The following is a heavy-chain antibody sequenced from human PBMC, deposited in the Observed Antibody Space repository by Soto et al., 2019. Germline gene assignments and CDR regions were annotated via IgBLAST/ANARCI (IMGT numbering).Heavy chain of an antibody. CDR3: ARGGSGSPMAHDH. D-gene: IGHD3-10*01. CDR2: INIDGSIT. J-gene: IGHJ4*02. CDR1: GFTFSRYW. Sequence: EVQLVESGGGLVQPGGSPRLSCEASGFTFSRYWMHWVRQAPGKGLVWVSRINIDGSITNYADSVKDRFTISRDSAKNTLFLQMNSLRVEDTAVYRCARGGSGSPMAHDHWGEGTLVTVSS. V-gene: IGHV3-74*01.